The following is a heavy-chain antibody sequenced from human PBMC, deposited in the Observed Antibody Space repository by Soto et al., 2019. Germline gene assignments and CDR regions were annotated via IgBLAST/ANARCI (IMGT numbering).Heavy chain of an antibody. CDR3: ARNLGGGADC. D-gene: IGHD3-10*01. CDR2: ISSAGTT. J-gene: IGHJ4*02. Sequence: EVQLLESGGDLVQPGGSLRLSCAASGFILSNYDMSWVRQAPGKGLEWVSGISSAGTTYYADSGKGRFTISRDNSENTLYLQMNSRRAEDTAAYYCARNLGGGADCWGQGTLVTASS. CDR1: GFILSNYD. V-gene: IGHV3-23*01.